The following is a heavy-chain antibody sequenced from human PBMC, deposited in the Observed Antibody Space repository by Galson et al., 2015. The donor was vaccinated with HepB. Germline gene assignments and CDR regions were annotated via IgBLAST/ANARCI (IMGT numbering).Heavy chain of an antibody. CDR3: ARDEGSYYSRLIYPPDY. Sequence: SLRLSCAASGFTFSAHAMHWVRQAPGKGLEWVAIVSFDGGDRYYADSVKGRFTISRDNSKNTQYLQMNSLRAEDTAVYYCARDEGSYYSRLIYPPDYWGQGTPVTVSS. J-gene: IGHJ4*02. CDR1: GFTFSAHA. D-gene: IGHD1-26*01. CDR2: VSFDGGDR. V-gene: IGHV3-30-3*01.